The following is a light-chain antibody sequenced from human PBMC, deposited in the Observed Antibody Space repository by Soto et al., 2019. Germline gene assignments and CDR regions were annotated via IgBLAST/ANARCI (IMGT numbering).Light chain of an antibody. J-gene: IGLJ1*01. CDR2: DVS. Sequence: QSALTQPASVSGSPGQSITISCTGTSSDVGGYNYVSWYQHHPGKAPKLIIFDVSNRPSGISSRFSGSKSGNTASLTISGLQAEDEADYYCISYTSSSPYVFGTGTKVTVL. V-gene: IGLV2-14*03. CDR3: ISYTSSSPYV. CDR1: SSDVGGYNY.